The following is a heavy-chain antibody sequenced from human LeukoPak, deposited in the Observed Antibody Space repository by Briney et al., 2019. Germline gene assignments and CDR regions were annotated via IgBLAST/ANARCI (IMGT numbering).Heavy chain of an antibody. CDR2: IYHDGST. CDR3: VRDPPDY. Sequence: SETLSLTCAVSGYSISSGAYWGWIRQPPGKGLQWIGCIYHDGSTYYNPSLQSRVPISVDTSKNQFSLKLSSVTATDTAVYYCVRDPPDYWGQGTLVTVSS. J-gene: IGHJ4*02. CDR1: GYSISSGAY. V-gene: IGHV4-38-2*02.